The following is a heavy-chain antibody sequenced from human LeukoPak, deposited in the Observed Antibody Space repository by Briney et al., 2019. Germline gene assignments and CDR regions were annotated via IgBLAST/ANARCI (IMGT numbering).Heavy chain of an antibody. J-gene: IGHJ6*03. CDR1: GGSISSGSYY. CDR3: ARRADYYDFWSSYDVYYYYYMDV. D-gene: IGHD3-3*01. Sequence: SETLSLTCTVSGGSISSGSYYWSWIRQPAGKGLEWIGRICTSGSTTYNPSLKSRVTISVDTSKNQFSLKLSPVTAADTAVYYCARRADYYDFWSSYDVYYYYYMDVWGKGTTVTVSS. V-gene: IGHV4-61*02. CDR2: ICTSGST.